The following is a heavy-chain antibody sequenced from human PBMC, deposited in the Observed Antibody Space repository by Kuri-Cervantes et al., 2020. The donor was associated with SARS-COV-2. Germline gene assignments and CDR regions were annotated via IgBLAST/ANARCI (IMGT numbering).Heavy chain of an antibody. V-gene: IGHV3-7*01. D-gene: IGHD5-12*01. CDR2: IKQDGSEK. Sequence: GGSLRLSCAASGFTFSSYWMSWVRQAPGKGLEWVANIKQDGSEKYYVDSVKGRFTISRDNAKNSLNLQMNSLRAEDTAVYYCARVGGRDIVATDWYFDLWGRGTLVTVSS. CDR3: ARVGGRDIVATDWYFDL. J-gene: IGHJ2*01. CDR1: GFTFSSYW.